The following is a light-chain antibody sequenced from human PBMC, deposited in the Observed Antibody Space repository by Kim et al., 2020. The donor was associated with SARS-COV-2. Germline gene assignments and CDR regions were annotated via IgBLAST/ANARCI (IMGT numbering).Light chain of an antibody. J-gene: IGLJ1*01. CDR1: NNDVGGYDF. Sequence: QSALTQPASVSGSLGQSIFISCAGTNNDVGGYDFVSWYQQQPDKAPKFLIYDVSHRPSGISNRFSGSKSGDTAYLTISGLQDEDEADYYCVSYTGSGTPVFGSGTKVTVL. V-gene: IGLV2-14*03. CDR3: VSYTGSGTPV. CDR2: DVS.